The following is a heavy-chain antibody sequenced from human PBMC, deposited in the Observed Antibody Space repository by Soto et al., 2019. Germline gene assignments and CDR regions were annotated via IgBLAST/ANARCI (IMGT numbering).Heavy chain of an antibody. D-gene: IGHD1-1*01. CDR2: IDHAGVNT. V-gene: IGHV3-23*01. Sequence: EVQLWESGGDFIQPGGSLRVSCAASGFTFTNYAMSWVRQAPGKGLEWVSTIDHAGVNTHYADSVKGRFTISRDNSKGTLYLQMNSLRAEDTAVYYCARGTTTSAFSAMDVWGQGTTVTVSS. J-gene: IGHJ6*02. CDR3: ARGTTTSAFSAMDV. CDR1: GFTFTNYA.